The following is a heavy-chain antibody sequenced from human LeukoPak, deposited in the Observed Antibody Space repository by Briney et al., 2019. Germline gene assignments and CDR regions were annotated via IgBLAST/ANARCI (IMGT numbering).Heavy chain of an antibody. CDR2: IWYDGSIK. J-gene: IGHJ2*01. Sequence: PGGSLRLSCAASGFTFSSYGLHWVRQAPGKGLEWVALIWYDGSIKYYADSVTGRFTISRDNSKNTLCLQMNSLRAEDTAVYYCARDGQQLVSYYFDLWGRGTLVTVSS. CDR1: GFTFSSYG. V-gene: IGHV3-33*01. D-gene: IGHD6-13*01. CDR3: ARDGQQLVSYYFDL.